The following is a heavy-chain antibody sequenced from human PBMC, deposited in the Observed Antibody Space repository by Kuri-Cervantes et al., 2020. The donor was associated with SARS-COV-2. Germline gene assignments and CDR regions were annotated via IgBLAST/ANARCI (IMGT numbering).Heavy chain of an antibody. CDR3: ARSIVAAAGTDYYYGMDV. CDR2: ISSSGSTI. V-gene: IGHV3-48*03. D-gene: IGHD6-13*01. Sequence: GGSLRLSCAASGFTFSSYEMNWVRQAPGKGLEWVSYISSSGSTIYYADSVKGRFTLSRDNAKNMLFLQMNSLRAEDTAVYYCARSIVAAAGTDYYYGMDVCGQGTTVTVSS. J-gene: IGHJ6*02. CDR1: GFTFSSYE.